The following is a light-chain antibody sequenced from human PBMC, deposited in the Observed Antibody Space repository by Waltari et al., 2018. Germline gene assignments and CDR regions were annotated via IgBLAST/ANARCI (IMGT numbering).Light chain of an antibody. J-gene: IGLJ1*01. V-gene: IGLV3-1*01. CDR1: KLGAKY. Sequence: SYELTHPPSVSVSPGQTASITCSGDKLGAKYACWYQQKPGQSPVLVIYQDSKRPSGIPVRFSGSNSGNTATLTISGTQAMDEADYYCQAWDSSTGVFGTGTKVTVL. CDR2: QDS. CDR3: QAWDSSTGV.